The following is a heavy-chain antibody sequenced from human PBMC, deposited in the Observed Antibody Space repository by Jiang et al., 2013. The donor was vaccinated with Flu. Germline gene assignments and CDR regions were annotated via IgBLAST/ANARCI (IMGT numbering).Heavy chain of an antibody. Sequence: SCKASGYNFIANFVHWVRQAPGQGLEWMGRINPNSGDTNQAQKFQGRVVMTRDTSINTAYVELSGLRSDDTAVYYCARVLYYDSTEAFFDYWGQGTVVTVSS. CDR1: GYNFIANF. V-gene: IGHV1-2*06. CDR2: INPNSGDT. J-gene: IGHJ4*02. CDR3: ARVLYYDSTEAFFDY. D-gene: IGHD2/OR15-2a*01.